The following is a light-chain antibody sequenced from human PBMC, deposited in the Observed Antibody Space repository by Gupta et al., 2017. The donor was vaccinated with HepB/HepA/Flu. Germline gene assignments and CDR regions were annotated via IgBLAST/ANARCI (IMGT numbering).Light chain of an antibody. V-gene: IGKV4-1*01. J-gene: IGKJ3*01. Sequence: DIVMTQSPDSLAVSLGERATINCKSSQSVLSSSNNKNYLAWYQQKPGQPPKLLIYWASNREYGVPDRFSGSGSGTDFTLTSTSLQAEDVAVYYCQQDYSTLSFGHGTKVDIK. CDR3: QQDYSTLS. CDR2: WAS. CDR1: QSVLSSSNNKNY.